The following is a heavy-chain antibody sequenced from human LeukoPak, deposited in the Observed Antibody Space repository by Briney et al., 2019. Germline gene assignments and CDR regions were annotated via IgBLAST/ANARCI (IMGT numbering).Heavy chain of an antibody. Sequence: PGGSLRLSCVASRFTFSSYSMTWVRRAPGTGLEWVSSISFGGGHIFNTDSVKGRLTIFRDDSKNSLYLEMNSLRAEDTAVYFCARIVLTPPYGMDVWGQGTTVTVSS. CDR3: ARIVLTPPYGMDV. CDR1: RFTFSSYS. V-gene: IGHV3-21*01. CDR2: ISFGGGHI. J-gene: IGHJ6*02. D-gene: IGHD2/OR15-2a*01.